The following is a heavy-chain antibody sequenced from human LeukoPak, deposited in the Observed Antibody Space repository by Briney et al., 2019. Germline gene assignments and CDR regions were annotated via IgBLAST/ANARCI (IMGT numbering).Heavy chain of an antibody. CDR2: MYTLGNT. CDR1: GYTFTGYY. Sequence: GASVKVSCKASGYTFTGYYMHWVRQAPGKGLEWVSVMYTLGNTNYADSVRGRFTISRDNSKNTLYLQMNSLRAEDTAVYYCAGYGGSYPYYMDVWGKGTTVTISS. V-gene: IGHV3-66*01. J-gene: IGHJ6*03. D-gene: IGHD1-26*01. CDR3: AGYGGSYPYYMDV.